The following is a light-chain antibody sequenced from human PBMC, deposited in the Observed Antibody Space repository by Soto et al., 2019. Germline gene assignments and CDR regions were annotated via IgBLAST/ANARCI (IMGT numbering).Light chain of an antibody. V-gene: IGKV3-15*01. CDR3: QQYDEWPPSYT. CDR1: QSVSSN. Sequence: EIVMTQSPATLSVSPGERATLSCRVSQSVSSNLAWYQQKPGQAPRLLIYGASTRATGIPARISGSGSGTEFTLTISSLQSEDFAIYYCQQYDEWPPSYTFGQGTKVDIK. CDR2: GAS. J-gene: IGKJ2*01.